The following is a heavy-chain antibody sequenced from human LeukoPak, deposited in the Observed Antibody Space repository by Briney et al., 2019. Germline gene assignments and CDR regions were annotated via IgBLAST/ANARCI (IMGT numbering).Heavy chain of an antibody. Sequence: PGGSLRLSCAASGFTFSSYGMHWVRQAPGKGLEWVAVISYDGSNKYYADSVKGRFTISRDNSKNTLYLQMNSLRAEDTAVYYCARDRLGYTFDAFDIWGQGTMVTVSS. CDR1: GFTFSSYG. CDR3: ARDRLGYTFDAFDI. CDR2: ISYDGSNK. D-gene: IGHD1-1*01. J-gene: IGHJ3*02. V-gene: IGHV3-30*03.